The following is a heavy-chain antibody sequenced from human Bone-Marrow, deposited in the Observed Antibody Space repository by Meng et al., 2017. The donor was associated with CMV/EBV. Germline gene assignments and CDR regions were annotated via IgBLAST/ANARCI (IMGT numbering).Heavy chain of an antibody. D-gene: IGHD1-14*01. Sequence: GGSLRLSCVASGFIFSSYEMTWVRQAPGRGLEWVSCIGCGGGRIFYADSVKGRFTISRNNAKNSVYLQMNSLRAEDTAVYYCARDPGEGSYGMDVWGRGTAVTFSS. CDR3: ARDPGEGSYGMDV. V-gene: IGHV3-48*03. CDR2: IGCGGGRI. CDR1: GFIFSSYE. J-gene: IGHJ6*01.